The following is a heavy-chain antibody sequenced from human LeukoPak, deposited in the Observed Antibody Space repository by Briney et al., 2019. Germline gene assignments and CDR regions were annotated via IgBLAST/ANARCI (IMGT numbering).Heavy chain of an antibody. CDR3: ARDDFDYNDLVSVIHI. V-gene: IGHV4-4*07. J-gene: IGHJ3*02. CDR2: IYTSGST. D-gene: IGHD3-3*01. Sequence: TSETLSLTCTVSGYSINSGSYWSWIRQPAGKGLEWIGRIYTSGSTNYNPSLKSRVTMSVDTSKNQFSLRLSSVTAADTAVYYCARDDFDYNDLVSVIHIWGQGTMVTVSS. CDR1: GYSINSGSY.